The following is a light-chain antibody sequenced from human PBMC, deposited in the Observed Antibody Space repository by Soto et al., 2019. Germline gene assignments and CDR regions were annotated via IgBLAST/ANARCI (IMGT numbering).Light chain of an antibody. V-gene: IGLV2-8*01. Sequence: QSVLTQPPSASASPGQSVTISCTGTSSDVGGYNYVSWYQQHPGKAPKLMIYEVTQRPSGVPDRFSGSKSGNTASLTVSGLQAEDEADYYCTSYAGSSLVFGGGTKLTVL. CDR2: EVT. CDR3: TSYAGSSLV. CDR1: SSDVGGYNY. J-gene: IGLJ2*01.